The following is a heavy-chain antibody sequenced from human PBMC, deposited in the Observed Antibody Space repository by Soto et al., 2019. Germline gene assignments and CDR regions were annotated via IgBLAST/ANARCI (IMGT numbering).Heavy chain of an antibody. CDR2: INHSGST. CDR1: GGSFSGYY. Sequence: SETLSLTSAVDGGSFSGYYWRRIRQPPGKGLEWIGEINHSGSTNYNPSLKSRVTISVDTSKNQFSLKLSSVTAADTAVYYCARGRVVRGVNNRYFDLWGRRTLVTVSS. D-gene: IGHD3-10*01. J-gene: IGHJ2*01. CDR3: ARGRVVRGVNNRYFDL. V-gene: IGHV4-34*01.